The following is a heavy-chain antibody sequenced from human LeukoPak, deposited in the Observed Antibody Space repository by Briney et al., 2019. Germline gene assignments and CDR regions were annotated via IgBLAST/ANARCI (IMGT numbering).Heavy chain of an antibody. Sequence: PGGSLRLSCAASGFTFSSYEMNWVRQPPGKGLEWIGEIYHTGSTNYNPSLKSRVTISVDKSKNQFSLRLSSVTAADTAVYYCARPYYYYMDVWGKGTTVTVSS. CDR3: ARPYYYYMDV. J-gene: IGHJ6*03. CDR1: GFTFSSYEM. CDR2: IYHTGST. V-gene: IGHV4-4*02.